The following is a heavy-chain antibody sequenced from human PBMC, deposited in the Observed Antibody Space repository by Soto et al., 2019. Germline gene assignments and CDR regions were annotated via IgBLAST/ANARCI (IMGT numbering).Heavy chain of an antibody. CDR3: ARVTKSMTNYPDY. CDR1: GGSISSGGYY. D-gene: IGHD2-8*01. CDR2: IYYSGST. V-gene: IGHV4-31*03. Sequence: SETLSLTCTVSGGSISSGGYYWSWIRQHPGKGLEWIGYIYYSGSTYYNPSLKSRVTISVDTSKNQFSLKLSSVTAADTAVYYCARVTKSMTNYPDYWGQGTLVTGSS. J-gene: IGHJ4*02.